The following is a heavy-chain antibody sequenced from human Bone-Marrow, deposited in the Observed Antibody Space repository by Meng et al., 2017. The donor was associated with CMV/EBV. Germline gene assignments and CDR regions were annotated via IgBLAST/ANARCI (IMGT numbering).Heavy chain of an antibody. CDR3: TRDRGGLGLDV. CDR2: ISPDGTGV. D-gene: IGHD2-15*01. J-gene: IGHJ6*02. CDR1: ELNFNKLW. Sequence: GGSLRLSCVVSELNFNKLWMHWVRQVPGKGLVWVSRISPDGTGVSYSDSVKGRFTISRDNAKNTLHLQMGSLRPEDTGVYYCTRDRGGLGLDVWGQGTTVTVSS. V-gene: IGHV3-74*01.